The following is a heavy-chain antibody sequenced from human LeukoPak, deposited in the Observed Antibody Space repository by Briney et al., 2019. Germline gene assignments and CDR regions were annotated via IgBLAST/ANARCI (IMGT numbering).Heavy chain of an antibody. V-gene: IGHV3-23*01. CDR3: AKAAGYYDFWSRYTYYYYMDV. Sequence: PGGSLRLSCAASGFTFSSYAMSWVRQAPGKGLEWVSAISCSGGSTYYADSVKGRFTISRDNSKNTLYLQMNSLRAEDTAVYYCAKAAGYYDFWSRYTYYYYMDVWGKGTTVT. J-gene: IGHJ6*03. CDR2: ISCSGGST. D-gene: IGHD3-3*01. CDR1: GFTFSSYA.